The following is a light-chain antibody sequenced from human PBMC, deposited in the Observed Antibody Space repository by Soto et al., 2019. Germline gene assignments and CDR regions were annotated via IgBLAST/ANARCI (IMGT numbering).Light chain of an antibody. CDR1: QVIGSRY. CDR3: QQFGSSIPHT. V-gene: IGKV3-20*01. Sequence: EIVMTQSPGTLSLSPGERATISCRASQVIGSRYLAWYHQKSGQAPRLLIYGTSSRATGIPDRFSGSGSGTDFTLTISRLEPEDFGVYYCQQFGSSIPHTFGQGTKVDI. CDR2: GTS. J-gene: IGKJ2*01.